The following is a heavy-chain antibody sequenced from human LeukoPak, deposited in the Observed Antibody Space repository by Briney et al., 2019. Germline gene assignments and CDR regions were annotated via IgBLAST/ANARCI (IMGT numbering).Heavy chain of an antibody. J-gene: IGHJ4*02. Sequence: SQTLSLTCAVSGGSISSGGYSWSWIRQPPGKGLEWIGRIYTSGSTNYNPSLKSRVTISVDTSKNQFSLKLSSVTAADTAVYYCAREGDGYNHGDYYFDYWGQGTLVTVSS. CDR1: GGSISSGGYS. CDR3: AREGDGYNHGDYYFDY. D-gene: IGHD5-24*01. V-gene: IGHV4-61*02. CDR2: IYTSGST.